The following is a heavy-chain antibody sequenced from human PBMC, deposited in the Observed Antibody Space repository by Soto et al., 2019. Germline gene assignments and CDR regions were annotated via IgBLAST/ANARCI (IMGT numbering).Heavy chain of an antibody. V-gene: IGHV1-58*01. Sequence: SMKVSCKASGFTFTTTAVQWLRQTREQHLEWIGWIVVGSGDTTYAQKFQERVTITRDMSSGTAYMELSSLRAEDTAVYYCAAGYYTAKTFYYFGLDVWGQGTTVTVSS. CDR2: IVVGSGDT. D-gene: IGHD3-22*01. CDR3: AAGYYTAKTFYYFGLDV. CDR1: GFTFTTTA. J-gene: IGHJ6*02.